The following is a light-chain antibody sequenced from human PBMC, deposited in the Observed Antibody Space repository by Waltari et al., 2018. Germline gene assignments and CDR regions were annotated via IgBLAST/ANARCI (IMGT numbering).Light chain of an antibody. CDR1: SSDVGGYNY. CDR3: SSYTTSTWV. J-gene: IGLJ3*02. V-gene: IGLV2-14*01. Sequence: QSALTQPASVSGSPGQSIIISCSGTSSDVGGYNYVSWYQQHPGKAPKHMIYDVTKRPSGVSNRFSGSKSANTASLTISGLQAEDEADYYCSSYTTSTWVFGGGTKLTVL. CDR2: DVT.